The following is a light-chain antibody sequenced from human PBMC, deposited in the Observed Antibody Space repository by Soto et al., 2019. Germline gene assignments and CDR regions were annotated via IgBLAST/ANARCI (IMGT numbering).Light chain of an antibody. CDR2: GAS. V-gene: IGKV3-20*01. CDR1: QSVSSSY. J-gene: IGKJ3*01. Sequence: EIVLTQSPGTLSLSPGERATLSCRASQSVSSSYLAWYQQKPGQAPRLLIYGASSRATGISDRFSGSGSGPDFTLTISRLEPEDCAVYYCQQYGSSPPFTFGPGTKVDIK. CDR3: QQYGSSPPFT.